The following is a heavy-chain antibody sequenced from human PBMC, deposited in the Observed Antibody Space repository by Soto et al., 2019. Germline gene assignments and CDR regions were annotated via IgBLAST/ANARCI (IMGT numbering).Heavy chain of an antibody. Sequence: EVQLVESGGGLVQPGGSLRLSCAASGFTFSSYWMSWVRQAPGKGLEWVANIKQDGSEKYYVDSVKGRFTISRDNAKNSLYLQMNSLRAEDTAVYYCSRDRKVFRFDPWGQGTLVTVSS. CDR1: GFTFSSYW. CDR3: SRDRKVFRFDP. J-gene: IGHJ5*02. V-gene: IGHV3-7*01. CDR2: IKQDGSEK.